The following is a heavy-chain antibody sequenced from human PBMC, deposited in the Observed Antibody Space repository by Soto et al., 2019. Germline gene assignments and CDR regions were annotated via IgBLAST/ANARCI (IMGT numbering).Heavy chain of an antibody. CDR3: ARGKGMEENYYYYGMDV. V-gene: IGHV1-3*01. CDR1: GYTFSTYA. CDR2: INGGNGHT. Sequence: ASVKVSCKASGYTFSTYALHWVRQAPGQGLEWMEWINGGNGHTRYSQKFKDRVTISRDTPASTAYMELSGLRSEDTAVYYCARGKGMEENYYYYGMDVWGQGTTVTVSS. D-gene: IGHD1-1*01. J-gene: IGHJ6*02.